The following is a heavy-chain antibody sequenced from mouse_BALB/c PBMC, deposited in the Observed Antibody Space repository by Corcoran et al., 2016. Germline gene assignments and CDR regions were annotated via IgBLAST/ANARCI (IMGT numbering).Heavy chain of an antibody. CDR3: ARGSFILRDYYAMDY. Sequence: QIQLVQSGPELKKPGETVKISCKASGYTFTNYGMHWVKQAPGKGLKWMGWINTYTGEPTYADDFKGRFAFSLETSASTAYLQINNLKNEDMATYFCARGSFILRDYYAMDYWGQGTSVTVSS. V-gene: IGHV9-1*02. J-gene: IGHJ4*01. D-gene: IGHD1-1*01. CDR2: INTYTGEP. CDR1: GYTFTNYG.